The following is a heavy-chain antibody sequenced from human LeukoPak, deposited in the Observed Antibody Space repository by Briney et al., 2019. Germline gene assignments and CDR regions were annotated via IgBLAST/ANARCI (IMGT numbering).Heavy chain of an antibody. D-gene: IGHD3-10*01. J-gene: IGHJ5*02. CDR1: GGSISSSSYC. CDR3: AKVILTPQTPYNWFDP. Sequence: SETLSLTCTVSGGSISSSSYCWGWIRQPPGKGLEWIGTIYYSGSTYYNPSLKSRVTISVDTSKNQFSLKLSSVTAADTAVYYCAKVILTPQTPYNWFDPWGQGTLVTVSS. CDR2: IYYSGST. V-gene: IGHV4-39*01.